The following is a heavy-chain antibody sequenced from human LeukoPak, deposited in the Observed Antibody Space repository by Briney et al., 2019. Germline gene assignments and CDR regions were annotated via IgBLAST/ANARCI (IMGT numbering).Heavy chain of an antibody. D-gene: IGHD1-26*01. CDR2: ISWNSGSI. V-gene: IGHV3-9*01. J-gene: IGHJ5*02. CDR1: GFTFYDYA. CDR3: AKDFYSGSSP. Sequence: PGGSLRLSCAASGFTFYDYAMHWVRQAPGKGLEWVSGISWNSGSIGYADSVKGRFTISRDNSKNTLFLQMNSLRTEDTAVYYCAKDFYSGSSPWGQGTLVTVSS.